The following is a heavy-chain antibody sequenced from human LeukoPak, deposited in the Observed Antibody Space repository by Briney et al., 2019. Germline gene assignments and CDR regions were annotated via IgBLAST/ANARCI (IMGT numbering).Heavy chain of an antibody. D-gene: IGHD3-22*01. Sequence: EGSLRLSCAASGFTFSSYSMNWVRQAPGKGLEWVSSISSSGTYIYYADSVKGRFTISRDNAKNSLYLQMNSLRAEDTAVYYCARDRWVGDYYDSMGGWGQGTLVTVSS. CDR1: GFTFSSYS. V-gene: IGHV3-21*01. J-gene: IGHJ4*02. CDR3: ARDRWVGDYYDSMGG. CDR2: ISSSGTYI.